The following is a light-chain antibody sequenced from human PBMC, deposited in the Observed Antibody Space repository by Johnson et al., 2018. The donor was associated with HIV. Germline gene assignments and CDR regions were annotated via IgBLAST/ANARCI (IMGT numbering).Light chain of an antibody. Sequence: QSVLTQPPSVSAAPGQKVTISCSGSRSNIGNNYVSWYQQLPGTAPKLLIYENNKRPSGIPDRFSGSKSGTSATLGITGLQTGDGAGYSCGTWDSSLRTGFFVTWTKVTVL. V-gene: IGLV1-51*02. CDR2: ENN. CDR3: GTWDSSLRTGF. J-gene: IGLJ1*01. CDR1: RSNIGNNY.